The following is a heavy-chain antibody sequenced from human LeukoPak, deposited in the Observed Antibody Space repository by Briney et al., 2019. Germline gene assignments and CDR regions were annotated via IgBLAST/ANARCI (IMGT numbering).Heavy chain of an antibody. CDR2: IFPSGDEI. CDR3: ATYRQVLLPFES. J-gene: IGHJ4*02. D-gene: IGHD2-8*02. CDR1: GFTFSTFA. Sequence: GGSLRLSCAASGFTFSTFAMIWVRQPLGKGLEWVSSIFPSGDEIHYADSVRGRFTISRDDSKSTLSLQMNRLRAEDTAMYYCATYRQVLLPFESWGQGTLVTVSS. V-gene: IGHV3-23*01.